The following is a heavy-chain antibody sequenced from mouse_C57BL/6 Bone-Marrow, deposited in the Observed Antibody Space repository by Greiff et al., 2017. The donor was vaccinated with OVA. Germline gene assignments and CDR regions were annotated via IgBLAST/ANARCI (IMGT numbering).Heavy chain of an antibody. V-gene: IGHV5-4*01. CDR3: ARDRNYGDYAMDY. J-gene: IGHJ4*01. Sequence: EVKLMESGGGLVKPGGSLKLSCAASGFTFSSYAMSWVRQTPEKRLEWVATISDGGSYTYYPDTVKGRFTISRDNAKNNLYLQMSHLKSEDTAMYYCARDRNYGDYAMDYWGQGTSVTVSS. D-gene: IGHD1-1*01. CDR1: GFTFSSYA. CDR2: ISDGGSYT.